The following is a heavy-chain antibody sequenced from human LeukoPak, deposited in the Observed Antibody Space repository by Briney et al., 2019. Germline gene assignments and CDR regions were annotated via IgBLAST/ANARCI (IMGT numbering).Heavy chain of an antibody. Sequence: PGGSLRLSCAASGFTFSSYAMHWVRQAPGKGLEWVAVISYDGSNKYYADSVKGRFTISRDNSKNTLYLQMNSLRAEDTAVSYCARDWDCTNGVCYGYYFDYWGQGTLVTVSS. D-gene: IGHD2-8*01. CDR2: ISYDGSNK. J-gene: IGHJ4*02. CDR3: ARDWDCTNGVCYGYYFDY. CDR1: GFTFSSYA. V-gene: IGHV3-30-3*01.